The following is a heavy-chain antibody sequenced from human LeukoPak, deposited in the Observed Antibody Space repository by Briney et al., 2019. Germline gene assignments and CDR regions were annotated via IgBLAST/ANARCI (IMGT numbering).Heavy chain of an antibody. CDR3: AAGGPWDLLRY. Sequence: ASVKVSCKVSGDSLTQLSTHWVRHAPGKGLEWMGGFDPEDGEAIYEQKFQGRVTMTEDTSTDTAYMEMNSLRSEDTAVYYCAAGGPWDLLRYWGQGTLVTVSS. CDR2: FDPEDGEA. D-gene: IGHD1-26*01. V-gene: IGHV1-24*01. J-gene: IGHJ4*02. CDR1: GDSLTQLS.